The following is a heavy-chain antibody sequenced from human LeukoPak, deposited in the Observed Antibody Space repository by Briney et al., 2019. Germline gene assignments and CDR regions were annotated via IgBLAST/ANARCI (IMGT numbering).Heavy chain of an antibody. Sequence: SETLSLTCTVSGGSISSYYWSWIRQPPGKGLEWIGYIYYSGSTNYNPSLKSRVTISVDTSKNQFSLKLSSVTAADTAVYYCAGRGSNSGTFDIWGPGTFVTVSS. J-gene: IGHJ3*02. CDR1: GGSISSYY. CDR3: AGRGSNSGTFDI. CDR2: IYYSGST. D-gene: IGHD4-23*01. V-gene: IGHV4-59*08.